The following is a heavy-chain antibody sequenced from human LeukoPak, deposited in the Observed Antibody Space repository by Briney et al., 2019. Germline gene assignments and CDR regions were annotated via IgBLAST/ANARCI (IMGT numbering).Heavy chain of an antibody. V-gene: IGHV4-39*01. Sequence: PSETLSPTCTVSGGSISSSSYYWGWIPQPPGKGLEWIGSIYYSGSTYYNPSLKSRVTISVDTSKNQFSLKLSSVTAADTAVYYCARVRDEDAFDIWGQGTMVTVSS. D-gene: IGHD4/OR15-4a*01. CDR1: GGSISSSSYY. J-gene: IGHJ3*02. CDR3: ARVRDEDAFDI. CDR2: IYYSGST.